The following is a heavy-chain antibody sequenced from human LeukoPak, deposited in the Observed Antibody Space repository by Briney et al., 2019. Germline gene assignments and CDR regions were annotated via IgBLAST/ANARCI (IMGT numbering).Heavy chain of an antibody. J-gene: IGHJ4*02. CDR1: GYTFTNYY. D-gene: IGHD1-26*01. CDR2: INPSSGST. CDR3: AREHSYSQFDY. V-gene: IGHV1-46*01. Sequence: ASVKLSCKASGYTFTNYYIHWVRQAPGQGLEWMAIINPSSGSTNCAQKFQHRVTMTRDTPTSTVYMELSSLISEHTAMYYCAREHSYSQFDYWGQGTLVTVSS.